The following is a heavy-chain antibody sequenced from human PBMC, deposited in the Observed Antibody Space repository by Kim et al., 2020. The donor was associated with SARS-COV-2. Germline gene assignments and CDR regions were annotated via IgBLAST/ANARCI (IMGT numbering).Heavy chain of an antibody. CDR1: GYTFTSYD. J-gene: IGHJ5*02. CDR3: ARGYYDYVWGSYRYDNWFDP. CDR2: MNPNSGNT. Sequence: ASVKVSCKASGYTFTSYDINWVRQATGQGLEWMGWMNPNSGNTGYAQKFQGRVTMTRNTSISTAYMELSSLRSEDTAVYYCARGYYDYVWGSYRYDNWFDPWGQGTLATVSS. D-gene: IGHD3-16*02. V-gene: IGHV1-8*01.